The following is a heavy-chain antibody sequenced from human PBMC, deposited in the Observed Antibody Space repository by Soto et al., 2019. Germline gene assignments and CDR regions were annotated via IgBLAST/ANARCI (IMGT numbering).Heavy chain of an antibody. J-gene: IGHJ6*02. CDR3: AMVDVYVTPSPQDV. D-gene: IGHD3-16*01. V-gene: IGHV1-3*04. CDR1: GYTFTGYA. Sequence: ASVKVTCKASGYTFTGYAMQWVRQAPGQRLEWMGWINTYNGNTNYAQNVQGRVTLTTDTSTSTAYMELRSLRSNDTAIYYCAMVDVYVTPSPQDVWGQGTTVTVSS. CDR2: INTYNGNT.